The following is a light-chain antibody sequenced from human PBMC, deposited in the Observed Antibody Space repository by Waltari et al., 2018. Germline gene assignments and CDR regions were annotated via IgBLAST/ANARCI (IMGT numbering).Light chain of an antibody. CDR1: SSDVGGYNY. CDR3: CSYAGSYTVL. V-gene: IGLV2-11*01. J-gene: IGLJ2*01. Sequence: QSALTQPRSVSGSPGQSVTISCTGTSSDVGGYNYVPWYKQHPGEVPKLTIYDLPKRPAGVPARFPGSKSGNTASLTISGLQAEDEADYYCCSYAGSYTVLFGGGTKLTVL. CDR2: DLP.